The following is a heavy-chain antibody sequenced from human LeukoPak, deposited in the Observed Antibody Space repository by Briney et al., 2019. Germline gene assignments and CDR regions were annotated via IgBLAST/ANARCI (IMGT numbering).Heavy chain of an antibody. Sequence: PGGSLRLSCAASGFTVSSNYMSWVRQAPGKGLEWVSVIYSGGSTYYADSVKGRFTISRDNSKNTLYLQMNSLRAEDTAVYYCARENVAAVAGTSDAFDIWGQGTMVTVSS. J-gene: IGHJ3*02. V-gene: IGHV3-66*01. CDR1: GFTVSSNY. D-gene: IGHD6-19*01. CDR3: ARENVAAVAGTSDAFDI. CDR2: IYSGGST.